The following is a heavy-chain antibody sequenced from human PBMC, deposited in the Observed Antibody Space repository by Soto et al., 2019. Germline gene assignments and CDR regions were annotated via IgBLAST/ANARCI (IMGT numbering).Heavy chain of an antibody. CDR2: IWDDGRNK. CDR3: ANTIYGSGSPDYYSYGMDV. Sequence: QVQLVESGGGVVQPGRSLRLSCAASGFTVSSYGMHWVRQAPGKGLEWVAVIWDDGRNKYYADSLKGRFTNSRDNYKNTLYRQVNSVRAEDTAVYDCANTIYGSGSPDYYSYGMDVWGQGPTVPVSS. CDR1: GFTVSSYG. V-gene: IGHV3-33*06. J-gene: IGHJ6*02. D-gene: IGHD3-10*01.